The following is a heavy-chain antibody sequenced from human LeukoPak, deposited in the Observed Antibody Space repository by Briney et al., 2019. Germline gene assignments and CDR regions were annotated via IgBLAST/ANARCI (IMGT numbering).Heavy chain of an antibody. CDR1: GGSFSGYY. V-gene: IGHV4-34*01. CDR2: INHSGST. D-gene: IGHD3-10*01. J-gene: IGHJ5*02. Sequence: SETLSLTCAVYGGSFSGYYWSWIRQPPGKGLEWIGEINHSGSTNYNPSLKSRVTISVDTSKNQFSLKLSSVTAADTAVYYCARDVSGSGTQPNWFDPWGQGTLVTVSS. CDR3: ARDVSGSGTQPNWFDP.